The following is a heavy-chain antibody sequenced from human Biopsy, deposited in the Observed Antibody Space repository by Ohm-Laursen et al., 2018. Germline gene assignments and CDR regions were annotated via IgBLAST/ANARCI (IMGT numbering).Heavy chain of an antibody. Sequence: GASVKVSCKASGYTYPDYYVHWVRRAPGQGLEWMGWIKPNNGDTDYLQRFQGRVTLAWDRSASTGYMEVSSLRSGDTALYYCATRGGDDFWSGHYSEIYYYYTLDVWGQGTTVTVSS. CDR1: GYTYPDYY. V-gene: IGHV1-2*02. CDR3: ATRGGDDFWSGHYSEIYYYYTLDV. D-gene: IGHD3-3*01. J-gene: IGHJ6*02. CDR2: IKPNNGDT.